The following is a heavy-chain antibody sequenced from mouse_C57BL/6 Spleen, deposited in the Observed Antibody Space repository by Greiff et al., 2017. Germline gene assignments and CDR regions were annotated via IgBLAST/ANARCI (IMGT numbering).Heavy chain of an antibody. CDR1: GYTFTDYE. CDR3: ARGGDFCYSDWGCFAY. CDR2: IDPEAGGT. J-gene: IGHJ3*01. V-gene: IGHV1-15*01. Sequence: QVQLQQSGAELVRPGASVTLSCKASGYTFTDYEMHWVKQTPVHGLEWIGAIDPEAGGTAYNQNFKGKAILTADKSSSTAYMELRSLTSEDSAVYYGARGGDFCYSDWGCFAYWGQGTLVTVSA. D-gene: IGHD2-13*01.